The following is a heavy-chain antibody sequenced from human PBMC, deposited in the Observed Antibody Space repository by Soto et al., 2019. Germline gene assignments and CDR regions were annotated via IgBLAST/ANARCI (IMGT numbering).Heavy chain of an antibody. CDR1: SGSISSSNW. V-gene: IGHV4-4*02. CDR2: IYHSGST. Sequence: PSETLSLTCAVSSGSISSSNWWSWVRQPPGKGLEWIGEIYHSGSTNYNPSLKSRVTISVDKSKNQFSLKLSSVTAADTAVYYCARGLGGNYDYFDYWGQGTLVTVSS. CDR3: ARGLGGNYDYFDY. D-gene: IGHD1-7*01. J-gene: IGHJ4*02.